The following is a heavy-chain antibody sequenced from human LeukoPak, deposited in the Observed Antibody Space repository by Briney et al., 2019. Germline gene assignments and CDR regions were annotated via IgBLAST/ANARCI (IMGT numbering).Heavy chain of an antibody. J-gene: IGHJ4*02. D-gene: IGHD3-9*01. CDR1: GGSFSGYY. CDR2: INHSGST. Sequence: SETLSLTCAVYGGSFSGYYWSWIRQPPGKGLEWIGEINHSGSTNYNPSPKSRVTMSVDTSKNQVSLKLRSGTAADTAVYYCARIMGDYNILTGLYLNYNFDYWGQGTLVTVSS. V-gene: IGHV4-34*01. CDR3: ARIMGDYNILTGLYLNYNFDY.